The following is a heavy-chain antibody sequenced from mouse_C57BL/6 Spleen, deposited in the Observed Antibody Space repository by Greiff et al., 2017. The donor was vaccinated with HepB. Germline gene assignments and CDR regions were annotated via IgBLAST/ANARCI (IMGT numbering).Heavy chain of an antibody. CDR2: ISSGSSTI. CDR3: ARDYRVFDY. Sequence: EVKLVESGGGLVKPGGSLKLSCAASGFTFRDYGMHWVRQAPEKGLEWVAYISSGSSTIYYADTVKGRFTISRDNAKNTLFLQMTSLRSEDTAMYYCARDYRVFDYWGQGTTLTVAS. CDR1: GFTFRDYG. D-gene: IGHD2-13*01. J-gene: IGHJ2*01. V-gene: IGHV5-17*01.